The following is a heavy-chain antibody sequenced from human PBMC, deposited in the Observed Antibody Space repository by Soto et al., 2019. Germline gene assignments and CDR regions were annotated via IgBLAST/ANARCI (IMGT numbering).Heavy chain of an antibody. CDR3: ATRITVFGLLIPPFDP. CDR1: GGSISSYY. CDR2: IYTSGST. Sequence: SETLSLTCTVSGGSISSYYWSWIRQPAGNGLEWIGRIYTSGSTNYNPSLKSRVTMSVDTSKNQFSLRLSSVTAADTAIYYCATRITVFGLLIPPFDPWGQGTQVTVSS. J-gene: IGHJ5*02. D-gene: IGHD3-3*01. V-gene: IGHV4-4*07.